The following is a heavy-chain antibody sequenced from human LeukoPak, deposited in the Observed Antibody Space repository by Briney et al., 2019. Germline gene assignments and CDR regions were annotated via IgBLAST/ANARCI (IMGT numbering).Heavy chain of an antibody. CDR1: GFTFSSYW. J-gene: IGHJ4*02. D-gene: IGHD1-26*01. Sequence: PGGSLRLSCAASGFTFSSYWMSWVRQAPGKGLEWVANINQDGGETYYVASVKGRFTISRDNAKNSLYLQMNSLRAEDTAVYYCAREGSRAYFDYWGQGTLVTGSS. CDR3: AREGSRAYFDY. V-gene: IGHV3-7*01. CDR2: INQDGGET.